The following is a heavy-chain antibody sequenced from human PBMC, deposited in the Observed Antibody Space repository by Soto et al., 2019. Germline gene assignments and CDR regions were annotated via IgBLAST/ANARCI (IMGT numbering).Heavy chain of an antibody. J-gene: IGHJ4*02. D-gene: IGHD3-3*02. CDR2: FFIGGNT. V-gene: IGHV4-39*01. Sequence: PSETLSLTCTVSGGSISSSTYYWGWMRQPPGKGLEWIASFFIGGNTYYNPSLKSRVTISVDTSKNQFSLKLSSVTAADTAVYYCARIGFLEWYSSRWGQGTLVTVSS. CDR3: ARIGFLEWYSSR. CDR1: GGSISSSTYY.